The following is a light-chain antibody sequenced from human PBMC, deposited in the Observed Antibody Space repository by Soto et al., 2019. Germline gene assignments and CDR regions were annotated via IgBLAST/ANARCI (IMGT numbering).Light chain of an antibody. CDR3: QKSYSTLT. CDR2: AAS. CDR1: QSISSY. J-gene: IGKJ5*01. V-gene: IGKV1-39*01. Sequence: DIQMTQSPSSLSASVGDRVTITCRASQSISSYLNWYQQKPGKAPKLLIYAASSLQSGVPSRFSGSGSGTDFTLTISSLQPEDFATYYCQKSYSTLTLGQGTRLDIK.